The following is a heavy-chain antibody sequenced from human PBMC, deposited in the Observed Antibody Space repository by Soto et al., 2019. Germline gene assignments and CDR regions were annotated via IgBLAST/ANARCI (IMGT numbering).Heavy chain of an antibody. CDR3: AKEGALSGWTYGDC. J-gene: IGHJ4*02. D-gene: IGHD6-19*01. CDR2: ISYDGSER. Sequence: QVQLVESGGGVVQPGRSLRLSCAASGFSFSDYGMHWVRQAPGKGLDWVGVISYDGSERHFADSVKGRFTISRDNSKNTLYLPMNSLRPEDTAVYYCAKEGALSGWTYGDCWGQGTLVTVSS. V-gene: IGHV3-30*18. CDR1: GFSFSDYG.